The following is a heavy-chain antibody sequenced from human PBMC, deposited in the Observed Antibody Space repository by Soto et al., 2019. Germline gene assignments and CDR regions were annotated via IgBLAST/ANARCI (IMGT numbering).Heavy chain of an antibody. CDR2: IHYSGST. CDR3: ARGVGYCTSTSCRGWFDP. Sequence: SETLSLTCTVSGGSISSYYWSWIRQPPGKGLEWIGNIHYSGSTNYNPSLKSRVSISVDTSKNQFSLKLSSVTAADTAVYYCARGVGYCTSTSCRGWFDPWGQGTLVTVSS. J-gene: IGHJ5*02. D-gene: IGHD2-2*01. CDR1: GGSISSYY. V-gene: IGHV4-59*01.